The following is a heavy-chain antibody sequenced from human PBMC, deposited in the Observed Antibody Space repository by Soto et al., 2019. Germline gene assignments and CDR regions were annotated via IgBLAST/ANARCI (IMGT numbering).Heavy chain of an antibody. CDR1: GGSISSSNW. J-gene: IGHJ4*02. CDR2: IYHSGST. V-gene: IGHV4-4*02. D-gene: IGHD4-4*01. Sequence: SETLSLTCAVSGGSISSSNWWSWVRQPPGKGLEWIGEIYHSGSTNYNPSLKSRVTISVDKSKNQFSLKLSSVTAADTAVYYCARRGALRGAKGHNDYSNPTYYFDYWGQGTLVTVSS. CDR3: ARRGALRGAKGHNDYSNPTYYFDY.